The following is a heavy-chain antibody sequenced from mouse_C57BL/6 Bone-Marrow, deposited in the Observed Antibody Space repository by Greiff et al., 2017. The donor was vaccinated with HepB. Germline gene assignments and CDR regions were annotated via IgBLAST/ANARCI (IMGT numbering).Heavy chain of an antibody. Sequence: QVHVKQSGAELVKPGASVKLSCKASGYTFTEYTIHWVKQRSGQGLEWIGWFYPGSGSIKYNEKFKDKATLTADKSSSTVYMELSRLTSEDSAVYFCARHEEVYYYGGTFAYWGQGTLVTVSA. CDR3: ARHEEVYYYGGTFAY. J-gene: IGHJ3*01. CDR1: GYTFTEYT. D-gene: IGHD1-1*01. CDR2: FYPGSGSI. V-gene: IGHV1-62-2*01.